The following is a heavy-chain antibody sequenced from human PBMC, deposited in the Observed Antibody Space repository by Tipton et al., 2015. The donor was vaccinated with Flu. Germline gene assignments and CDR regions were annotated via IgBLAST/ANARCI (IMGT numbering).Heavy chain of an antibody. V-gene: IGHV3-74*01. CDR2: IIQDGTT. CDR3: ARDSHYAMDV. CDR1: GFTLSKFW. Sequence: SLRLSCAGSGFTLSKFWIHWVRQAPGKGPVWISRIIQDGTTAYADSVKGRFTISRDNARNTLYLQMNSLRAEDTAVYYCARDSHYAMDVWGQGTPVTVSS. J-gene: IGHJ6*02.